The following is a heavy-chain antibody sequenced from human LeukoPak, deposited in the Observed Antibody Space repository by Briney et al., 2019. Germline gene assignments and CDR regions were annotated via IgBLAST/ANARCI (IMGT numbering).Heavy chain of an antibody. CDR1: GFTFSSYS. CDR3: ARGIQLWFAPDY. J-gene: IGHJ4*02. D-gene: IGHD5-18*01. CDR2: ISSSSSYI. V-gene: IGHV3-21*01. Sequence: PGGSLRLSCAASGFTFSSYSMNWVRQAPGKGLEWVSSISSSSSYIYYADSVKGRFTISRDNAKNSLYLQMNSLRAEDTAVYYCARGIQLWFAPDYWGQGTLVTVSS.